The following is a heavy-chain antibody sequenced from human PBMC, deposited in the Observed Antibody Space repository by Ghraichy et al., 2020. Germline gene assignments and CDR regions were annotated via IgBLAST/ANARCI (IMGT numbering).Heavy chain of an antibody. CDR2: IYYSGST. V-gene: IGHV4-59*08. Sequence: SETLSLTCTVSGGSISSYYWSWIRQPPGKGLEWIGYIYYSGSTNYNPSLKSRVTISVDTSKNQFSLKLSSVTAADTAVYYCARQSIAAAGVKGVGWFDPWGQGTLVTVSS. CDR3: ARQSIAAAGVKGVGWFDP. J-gene: IGHJ5*02. D-gene: IGHD6-13*01. CDR1: GGSISSYY.